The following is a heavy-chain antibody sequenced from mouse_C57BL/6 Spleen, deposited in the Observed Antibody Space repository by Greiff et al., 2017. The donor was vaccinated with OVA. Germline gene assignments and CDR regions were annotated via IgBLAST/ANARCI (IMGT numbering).Heavy chain of an antibody. CDR1: GFTFSDYY. CDR2: ISNGGGST. CDR3: ARSFAY. J-gene: IGHJ3*01. V-gene: IGHV5-12*01. Sequence: EVNVVESGGGLVQPGGSLKLSCAASGFTFSDYYMYWVRQTPEKRLEWVAYISNGGGSTYYPDTVKGRFTISRDNATNTLYLQMSRLKSEDTAMYYCARSFAYWGQGTLVTVSA.